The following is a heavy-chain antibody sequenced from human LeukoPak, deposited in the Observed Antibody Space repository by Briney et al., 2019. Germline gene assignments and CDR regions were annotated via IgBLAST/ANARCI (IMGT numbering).Heavy chain of an antibody. CDR3: ARSKWGYAFDI. CDR1: GYSISSGYY. V-gene: IGHV4-38-2*02. Sequence: SQTLSLTCTVSGYSISSGYYWGWIRQPPGKGLEWIGYVYYSGSTNYNPPLKSRVTISKDTSKNQFSLKLSSVTAADTAVYYCARSKWGYAFDIWGQGTMVTVSS. D-gene: IGHD7-27*01. CDR2: VYYSGST. J-gene: IGHJ3*02.